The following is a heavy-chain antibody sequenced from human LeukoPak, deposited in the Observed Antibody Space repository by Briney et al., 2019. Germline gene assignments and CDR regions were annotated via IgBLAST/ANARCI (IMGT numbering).Heavy chain of an antibody. CDR2: IGSSSSYI. Sequence: PGGSLRLSCAASGFTFSSYSMNWVRQAPGKGLEWVSSIGSSSSYIYYADSVKGRFTISRDNAKNSLYLQMNSLRAEDTAVYYCARDLRPYDFWSGSDYWGQGTLVTVSS. V-gene: IGHV3-21*01. J-gene: IGHJ4*02. CDR3: ARDLRPYDFWSGSDY. CDR1: GFTFSSYS. D-gene: IGHD3-3*01.